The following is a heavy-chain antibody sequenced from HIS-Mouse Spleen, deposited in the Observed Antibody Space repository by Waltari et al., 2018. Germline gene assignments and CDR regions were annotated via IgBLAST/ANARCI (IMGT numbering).Heavy chain of an antibody. Sequence: QLQLQESGPGLATPSETLSIPCTVSGGSISSSSYYLVWTRQPPGRGLEWFGSIYYSGSTYYNPSLKSRVTISVDTSKNQFSLKLSSVTAADTAVYYCAREIPYSSSWYDWYFDLWGRGTLVTVS. J-gene: IGHJ2*01. CDR2: IYYSGST. V-gene: IGHV4-39*07. CDR3: AREIPYSSSWYDWYFDL. D-gene: IGHD6-13*01. CDR1: GGSISSSSYY.